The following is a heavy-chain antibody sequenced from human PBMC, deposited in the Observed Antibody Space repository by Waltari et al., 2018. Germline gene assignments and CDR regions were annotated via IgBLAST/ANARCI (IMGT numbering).Heavy chain of an antibody. D-gene: IGHD6-13*01. J-gene: IGHJ6*02. CDR1: GFPFSTYS. CDR2: MTGSNRTS. CDR3: ARPVAAAGNYGMDV. Sequence: EVQLVESGGNLVQPGGSLRLSCIASGFPFSTYSMNWVRQAPGKGVEWISCMTGSNRTSCYTDSLKGRLTVSRDNAKNARFLQMGSLRVEDTAVYYCARPVAAAGNYGMDVWGQGTTVTVSS. V-gene: IGHV3-48*04.